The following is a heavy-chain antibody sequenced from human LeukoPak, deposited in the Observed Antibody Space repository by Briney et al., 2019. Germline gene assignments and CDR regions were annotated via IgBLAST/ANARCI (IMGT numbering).Heavy chain of an antibody. CDR2: IHHGGTT. Sequence: SGTLSLTCAVSGGSITSGNWWTWVRQSPGKGLEWIGEIHHGGTTNYNPSLKSRVTISVDKSKNQFSLKLNSVTAADTAVYYCVRDLVTTGTYYMDVWGKGTTVTVSS. V-gene: IGHV4-4*02. CDR3: VRDLVTTGTYYMDV. D-gene: IGHD4-11*01. J-gene: IGHJ6*03. CDR1: GGSITSGNW.